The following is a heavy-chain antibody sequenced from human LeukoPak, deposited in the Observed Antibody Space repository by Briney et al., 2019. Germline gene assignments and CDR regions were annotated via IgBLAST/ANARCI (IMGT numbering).Heavy chain of an antibody. CDR1: GFTFGDYA. D-gene: IGHD6-13*01. J-gene: IGHJ6*02. V-gene: IGHV3-49*04. CDR2: IRSKAYGGTT. CDR3: TRGRLYSSSWYLTGYYYGMDV. Sequence: PGRSLRLSRTASGFTFGDYAMSWVRQAPGKGLEWVGFIRSKAYGGTTEYAASVKGRFTISRDDSKSIAYLQMNGLKTEDTAVYYCTRGRLYSSSWYLTGYYYGMDVWGQGTTVTVSS.